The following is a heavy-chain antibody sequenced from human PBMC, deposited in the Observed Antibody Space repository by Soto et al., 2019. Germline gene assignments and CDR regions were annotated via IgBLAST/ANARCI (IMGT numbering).Heavy chain of an antibody. CDR2: ISGSGGAT. CDR1: GFSFSSNA. V-gene: IGHV3-23*01. D-gene: IGHD3-9*01. CDR3: AKRRYFDWSQFDY. J-gene: IGHJ4*02. Sequence: EVQLLESGGGLVQPGGSLRLSCAASGFSFSSNAMSWVRQAPGKGLEWVSGISGSGGATYYADSVKGRFTISRDNSKNMLYLQMNSLRAEDKAVYYCAKRRYFDWSQFDYWGQGTLVTVSS.